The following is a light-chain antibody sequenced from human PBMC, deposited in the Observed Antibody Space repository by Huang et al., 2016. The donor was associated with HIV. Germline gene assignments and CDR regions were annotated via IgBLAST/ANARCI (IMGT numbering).Light chain of an antibody. V-gene: IGKV2-29*02. Sequence: NQTPLSLSVTPGQPVSISCKSSQSLLHSYGKTYLYLYVQKAGHSPQLLMYEGSNRFSGVPDRFSGSGSGTSFTLKISRVEAEDVGIYYCMQGIHLSSPFGGGTKIEI. CDR2: EGS. CDR1: QSLLHSYGKTY. CDR3: MQGIHLSSP. J-gene: IGKJ4*01.